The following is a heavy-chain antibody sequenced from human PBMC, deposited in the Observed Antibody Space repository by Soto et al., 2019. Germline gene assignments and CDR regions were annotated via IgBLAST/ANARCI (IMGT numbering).Heavy chain of an antibody. CDR2: IYDSGNT. CDR3: ARGDPLYDCSSTSCYSY. D-gene: IGHD2-2*02. CDR1: GGPIRSYC. Sequence: PSETLSLTCTVSGGPIRSYCWSWIRQPPGKGLEWIGYIYDSGNTDYNPSLKSRVTISVDTSKNQFSLKLSSVTTADTAVYYCARGDPLYDCSSTSCYSYWGQGTLVTVSS. V-gene: IGHV4-59*01. J-gene: IGHJ4*02.